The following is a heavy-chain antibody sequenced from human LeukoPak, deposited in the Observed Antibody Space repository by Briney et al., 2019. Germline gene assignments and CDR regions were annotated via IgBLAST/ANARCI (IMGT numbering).Heavy chain of an antibody. CDR2: ISYDGSNK. CDR3: ARGGGSWSHYFDY. CDR1: GFTFSSHA. J-gene: IGHJ4*02. Sequence: GRSLRLSCAASGFTFSSHAMHWVRQAPGKGLEWVAVISYDGSNKYYADSVKGRFTISRDNSKNTLYLQMNSLRAEDTAVYYCARGGGSWSHYFDYWGQGTLVTVSS. D-gene: IGHD6-13*01. V-gene: IGHV3-30*04.